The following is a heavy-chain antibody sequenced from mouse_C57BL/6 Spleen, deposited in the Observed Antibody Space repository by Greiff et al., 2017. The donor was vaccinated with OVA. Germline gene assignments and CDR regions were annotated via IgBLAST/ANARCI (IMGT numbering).Heavy chain of an antibody. V-gene: IGHV1-52*01. J-gene: IGHJ2*01. CDR2: IDPSDSET. CDR1: GYTFTSYW. Sequence: VQLQQPGAELVRPGSSVKLSCKASGYTFTSYWMHWVKQRPIQGLEWIGNIDPSDSETHYNQKFKDKATLTVDKSSSTAYMQLSSLTSEDSAVYYCAREGDYDGFDYWGQGTTLTVSS. CDR3: AREGDYDGFDY. D-gene: IGHD2-4*01.